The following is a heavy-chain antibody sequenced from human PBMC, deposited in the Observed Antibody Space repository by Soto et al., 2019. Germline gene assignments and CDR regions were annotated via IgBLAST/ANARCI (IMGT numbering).Heavy chain of an antibody. V-gene: IGHV3-30-3*01. CDR1: GFTFSNYV. J-gene: IGHJ5*01. D-gene: IGHD3-10*01. Sequence: QVELVQSGGGVVQPGRSLRLSCAVSGFTFSNYVMEWVRQAPGKGLEWVAVISDDGNNKYYSDYVKGRFTISRDNPKRTLYLEINSPRAEDTAVYYCTRGRSAWDSGRWFYSWGQGTLVAVSS. CDR3: TRGRSAWDSGRWFYS. CDR2: ISDDGNNK.